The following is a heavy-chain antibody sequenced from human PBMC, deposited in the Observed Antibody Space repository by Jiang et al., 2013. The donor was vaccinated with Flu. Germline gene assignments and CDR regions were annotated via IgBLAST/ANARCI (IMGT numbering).Heavy chain of an antibody. J-gene: IGHJ4*02. V-gene: IGHV1-18*01. CDR2: ISAYNGNT. CDR1: YG. Sequence: YGISWVRQALGQGLEWMGWISAYNGNTNYAQKLQGRVTMTTDTSTSTAYMELRSLRSDDAAVYYCARDRDIVVVTALNYFDYWGQGTLVTVSS. D-gene: IGHD2-21*02. CDR3: ARDRDIVVVTALNYFDY.